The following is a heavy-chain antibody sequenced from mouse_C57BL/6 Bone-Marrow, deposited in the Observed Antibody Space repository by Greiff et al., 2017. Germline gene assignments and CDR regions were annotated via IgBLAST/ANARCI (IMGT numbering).Heavy chain of an antibody. CDR3: AREVTTVVDWYFDV. V-gene: IGHV1-80*01. CDR1: GYAFSSYW. CDR2: IYPGDGDT. Sequence: VQLQQSGAELVKPGASVKISCKASGYAFSSYWMNWVKPRPGKGLEWIGQIYPGDGDTNYNGKFKGKATLTADKSSSTAYMQLSSLTSEDSAVYFCAREVTTVVDWYFDVWGAGTTVTVSS. J-gene: IGHJ1*01. D-gene: IGHD1-1*01.